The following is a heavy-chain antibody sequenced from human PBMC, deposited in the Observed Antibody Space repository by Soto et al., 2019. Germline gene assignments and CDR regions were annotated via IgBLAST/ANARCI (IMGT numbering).Heavy chain of an antibody. D-gene: IGHD3-22*01. Sequence: ASVKVSCKASGYTFNKYDITWVRQAPGQGLEWLGLISPNSGRPSYAQKFEGRVTFTGDTSLNTAYMELSSLRSDDTAMFYCASGRYDASGYFDYWGQGTLVTVSS. V-gene: IGHV1-8*03. CDR1: GYTFNKYD. J-gene: IGHJ4*02. CDR2: ISPNSGRP. CDR3: ASGRYDASGYFDY.